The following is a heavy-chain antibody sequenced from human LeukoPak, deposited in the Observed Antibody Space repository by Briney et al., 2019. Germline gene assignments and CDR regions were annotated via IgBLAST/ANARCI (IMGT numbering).Heavy chain of an antibody. CDR2: ISSSSYI. CDR1: GFTFSSYS. J-gene: IGHJ4*02. Sequence: GGSLRLSCAASGFTFSSYSMNWVRQAPGKGLEWVSSISSSSYIYYADSVKGRFTISRDNAKNSLYLQMNSLRAEDTAVYYCARDRGEWELSAWYFDHWGQGTLVTVSS. D-gene: IGHD1-26*01. CDR3: ARDRGEWELSAWYFDH. V-gene: IGHV3-21*01.